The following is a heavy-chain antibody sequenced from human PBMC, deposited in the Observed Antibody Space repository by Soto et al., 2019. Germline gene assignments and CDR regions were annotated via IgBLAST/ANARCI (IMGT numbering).Heavy chain of an antibody. Sequence: EVQLVESGGGLVQPGGSLRLSCAASGFTFRSYWMHWVRQAPGKGLVWVSRISPDGSITNYADSVKGRFTISRDNAKNTLFLQMNSLRAEDTAVYYCTREVATVPDYWGQGTLVTGSS. CDR2: ISPDGSIT. D-gene: IGHD6-13*01. CDR3: TREVATVPDY. V-gene: IGHV3-74*01. CDR1: GFTFRSYW. J-gene: IGHJ4*02.